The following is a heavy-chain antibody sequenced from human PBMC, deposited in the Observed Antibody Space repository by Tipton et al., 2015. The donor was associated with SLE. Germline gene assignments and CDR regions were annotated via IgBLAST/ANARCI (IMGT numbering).Heavy chain of an antibody. CDR3: AREGYSSSSVYYYMDV. Sequence: TLSLTCAVYGGSFSGYYWSWIRQPPGKGLEWIGEINHSGSTNYNPSLKSRVTISVDTSKNQFSLKLSSVTAADTAVYYCAREGYSSSSVYYYMDVWGKGTTVTVSS. CDR1: GGSFSGYY. J-gene: IGHJ6*03. D-gene: IGHD6-6*01. CDR2: INHSGST. V-gene: IGHV4-34*01.